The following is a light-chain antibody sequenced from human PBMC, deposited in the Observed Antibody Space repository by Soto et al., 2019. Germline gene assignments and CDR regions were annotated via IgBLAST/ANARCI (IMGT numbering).Light chain of an antibody. CDR3: QQRSSWPWT. J-gene: IGKJ1*01. V-gene: IGKV3-11*01. CDR1: QSVGSF. Sequence: IVLTQSPATLSLSPGERATLSCRASQSVGSFLAWYQQKRGQAPRLLIYDASNSATGIPARFSGSGSGTDFTLTISSLEPEDFTVYYCQQRSSWPWTFGQGTKVEIK. CDR2: DAS.